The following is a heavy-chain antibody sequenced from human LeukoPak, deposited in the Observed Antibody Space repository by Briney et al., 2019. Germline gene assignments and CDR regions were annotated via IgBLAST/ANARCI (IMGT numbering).Heavy chain of an antibody. CDR2: VYYSGST. D-gene: IGHD6-19*01. V-gene: IGHV4-39*01. J-gene: IGHJ4*02. Sequence: ASETLSLTCTVSGGSISSSSYYWGWIRQPPGKGLEWIGSVYYSGSTYYNPSLKSRVTISVDTSKNQFSLKLSSVTAADTAVYYCARHSYSSGLGFDYWGQGTLVTVSS. CDR3: ARHSYSSGLGFDY. CDR1: GGSISSSSYY.